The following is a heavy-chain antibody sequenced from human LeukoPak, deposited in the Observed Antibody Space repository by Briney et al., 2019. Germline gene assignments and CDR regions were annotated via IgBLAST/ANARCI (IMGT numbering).Heavy chain of an antibody. CDR1: GYILTSYW. Sequence: HGESLKISCPGPGYILTSYWLGWVRPMPGKGLEWVAIIYPGDSDTRYSPSFRGQVTISADKSISTAYLQWDSLEASDTAMYYCAIGGDSSTSCYRCFNFWGQGTLVTVSS. D-gene: IGHD2-2*01. V-gene: IGHV5-51*01. CDR3: AIGGDSSTSCYRCFNF. J-gene: IGHJ4*02. CDR2: IYPGDSDT.